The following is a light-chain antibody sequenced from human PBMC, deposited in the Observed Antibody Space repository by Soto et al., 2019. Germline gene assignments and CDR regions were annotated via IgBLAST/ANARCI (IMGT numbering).Light chain of an antibody. CDR2: DVS. CDR3: QQYGSSPRA. V-gene: IGKV3-20*01. CDR1: QTLRSGY. J-gene: IGKJ1*01. Sequence: EIVLTQSPGTLSLSPGDRATLSCRASQTLRSGYLAWYQHKPGQAPRLLIYDVSSRATGIPDRFSGSGSGTDFTLTSSRLEPEEFAVYYCQQYGSSPRAFGQGTKVEVK.